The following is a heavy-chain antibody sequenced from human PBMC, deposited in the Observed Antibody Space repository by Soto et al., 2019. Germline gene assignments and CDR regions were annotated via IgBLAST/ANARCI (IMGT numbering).Heavy chain of an antibody. CDR1: GDSFSSNSAA. D-gene: IGHD2-15*01. J-gene: IGHJ4*02. V-gene: IGHV6-1*01. CDR3: ARDIIAQRDSFHS. CDR2: TYYRSKWYN. Sequence: SQTLALTGGVAGDSFSSNSAAWNWIRQSPSRGLEWLGRTYYRSKWYNDYSVSVKGRITINPDTSKNQFSLQLNSVTPEDTAVYYCARDIIAQRDSFHSRGQGPHVTVSS.